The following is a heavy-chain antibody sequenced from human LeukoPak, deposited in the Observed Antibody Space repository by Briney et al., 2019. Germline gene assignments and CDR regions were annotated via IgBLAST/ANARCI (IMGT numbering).Heavy chain of an antibody. D-gene: IGHD2-2*01. CDR1: GFTFSIYT. Sequence: GRSLRLSCADSGFTFSIYTMHWFRQAPGTGLEWGAVISNDVGYINYVDSVRGRFTISRDNSKNTLYLEMNSLRAEDTAVYYCARERASCYFDYWGQGTLVTVSS. V-gene: IGHV3-30*04. CDR2: ISNDVGYI. CDR3: ARERASCYFDY. J-gene: IGHJ4*02.